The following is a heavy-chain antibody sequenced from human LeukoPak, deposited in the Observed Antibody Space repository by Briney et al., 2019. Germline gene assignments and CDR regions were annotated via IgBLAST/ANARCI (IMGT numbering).Heavy chain of an antibody. Sequence: ASVKVSCKASGGTFSSYAISWVRQAPGQGLEWMGRIIPILGIANYAQKFQGRVTITADKSTSTAYMELSSLGSEDTAVYYCASRRGGYNLQEYYFDYWGQGTLVTVSS. J-gene: IGHJ4*02. D-gene: IGHD5-24*01. CDR3: ASRRGGYNLQEYYFDY. CDR2: IIPILGIA. V-gene: IGHV1-69*04. CDR1: GGTFSSYA.